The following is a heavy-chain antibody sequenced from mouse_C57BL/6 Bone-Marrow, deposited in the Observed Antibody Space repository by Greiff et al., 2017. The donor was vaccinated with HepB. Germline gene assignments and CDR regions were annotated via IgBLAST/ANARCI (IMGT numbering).Heavy chain of an antibody. CDR2: ISDGGSYT. J-gene: IGHJ2*01. CDR3: ARDSYYPFDY. V-gene: IGHV5-4*01. D-gene: IGHD2-10*01. Sequence: EVMLVESGGGLVKPGGSLKLSCAASGFTFSSYAMSWVRQTPEKRLEWVATISDGGSYTYYPDNVKGRFTISRDNAKNNLYLQMSHLKSEDTAMYYCARDSYYPFDYWGQGTTLTVSS. CDR1: GFTFSSYA.